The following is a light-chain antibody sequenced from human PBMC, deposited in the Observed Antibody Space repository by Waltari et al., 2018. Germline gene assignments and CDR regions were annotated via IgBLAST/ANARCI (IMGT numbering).Light chain of an antibody. Sequence: QSALTQPASVSGSPGQSITISCTGSSSDIGFYNLVSWYQDHPGKVPKLIIYEVSERPSGVSGRFSGSKSGNTASLTLSDLQPEDGADYYCCSYAGDSTYVFGTGTKVTVL. CDR2: EVS. V-gene: IGLV2-23*02. J-gene: IGLJ1*01. CDR3: CSYAGDSTYV. CDR1: SSDIGFYNL.